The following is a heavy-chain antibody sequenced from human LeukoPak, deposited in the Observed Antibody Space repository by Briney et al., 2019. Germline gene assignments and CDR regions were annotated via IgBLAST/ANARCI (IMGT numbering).Heavy chain of an antibody. CDR2: ISAYNGNT. D-gene: IGHD6-19*01. Sequence: GASDNVSCQASRYTFTSYGLSWVRQAPGQGVEWMGWISAYNGNTHYAQKLQGRVTMTTDTSTSTAYMELRSLRSDDTAVYYCAVAVAGYFDYWGQGTLVTVSS. CDR1: RYTFTSYG. J-gene: IGHJ4*02. V-gene: IGHV1-18*04. CDR3: AVAVAGYFDY.